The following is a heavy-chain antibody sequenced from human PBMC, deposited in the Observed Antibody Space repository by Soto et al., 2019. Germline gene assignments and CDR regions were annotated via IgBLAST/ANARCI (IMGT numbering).Heavy chain of an antibody. D-gene: IGHD3-10*01. Sequence: SETLSLTCTVSGGSINSGGYYWSWIRQHPGKGLEWIGYIFYSGSTYYNPSLKSRVTISVDMSKNQFSLKLSSVTAADTAVYYCARVGGSGSPVDNWGQGTLVTVSS. V-gene: IGHV4-31*03. J-gene: IGHJ4*02. CDR2: IFYSGST. CDR1: GGSINSGGYY. CDR3: ARVGGSGSPVDN.